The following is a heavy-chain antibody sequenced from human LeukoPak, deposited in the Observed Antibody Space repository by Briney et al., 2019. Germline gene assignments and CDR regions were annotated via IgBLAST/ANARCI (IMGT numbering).Heavy chain of an antibody. CDR3: GRDRVVPAATFY. CDR2: INQLGNEK. Sequence: PGGSLRLSCAASGSTFSSYWMSWVRQAPGKGLEWVANINQLGNEKNYVDSVNGRFTISRNNVDDSLFLEMNSLRVEDTAVYYCGRDRVVPAATFYWGQGALVTVSS. CDR1: GSTFSSYW. J-gene: IGHJ4*02. D-gene: IGHD2-2*01. V-gene: IGHV3-7*01.